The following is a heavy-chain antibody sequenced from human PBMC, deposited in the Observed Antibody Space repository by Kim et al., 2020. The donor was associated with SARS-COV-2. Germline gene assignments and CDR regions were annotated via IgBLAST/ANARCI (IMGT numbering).Heavy chain of an antibody. D-gene: IGHD5-12*01. J-gene: IGHJ5*02. Sequence: SVKVSCKASGFTFTSSAVQWVRQARGQRLEWIGWIVVGSGNTNYAQKFQERVTITRDMSTSTAYMELSSLRSEDTAVYYCAAGPEMATISDPWGQGTLVTVSS. V-gene: IGHV1-58*01. CDR3: AAGPEMATISDP. CDR1: GFTFTSSA. CDR2: IVVGSGNT.